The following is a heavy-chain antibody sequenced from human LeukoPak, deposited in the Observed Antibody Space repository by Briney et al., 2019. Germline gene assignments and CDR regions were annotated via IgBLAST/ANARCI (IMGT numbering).Heavy chain of an antibody. CDR2: IYSGGST. Sequence: SGGSLRLSCAASGFTVSSNYMSWVRQAPGKGLEWVSVIYSGGSTYYADSVKGRFTISRDNSKNTLYLQMNSLRAEDTAVYYCARVVGDILSWFDPWGQGTLVTVSS. J-gene: IGHJ5*02. D-gene: IGHD3-9*01. CDR1: GFTVSSNY. CDR3: ARVVGDILSWFDP. V-gene: IGHV3-53*01.